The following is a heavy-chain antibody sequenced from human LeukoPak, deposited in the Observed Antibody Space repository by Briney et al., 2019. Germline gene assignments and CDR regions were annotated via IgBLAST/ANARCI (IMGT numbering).Heavy chain of an antibody. J-gene: IGHJ6*02. CDR3: AKDQMKSRRITIFGVPWRNGMDV. CDR2: ISSSSSYI. D-gene: IGHD3-3*01. CDR1: GFTFSSYS. Sequence: GGSLRLSCAASGFTFSSYSMNWVRQAPGKGLEWVSSISSSSSYIYYADSVKGRFTISRDNAKNSLYLQMNGLRAEDTAVYYCAKDQMKSRRITIFGVPWRNGMDVWGQGTTVTVSS. V-gene: IGHV3-21*04.